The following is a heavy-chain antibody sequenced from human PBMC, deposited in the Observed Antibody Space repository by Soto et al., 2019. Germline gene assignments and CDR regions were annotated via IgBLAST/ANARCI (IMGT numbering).Heavy chain of an antibody. CDR2: ISYDGSNK. J-gene: IGHJ6*02. D-gene: IGHD6-6*01. CDR1: GFTFSSYG. Sequence: PGGSLRLSCAASGFTFSSYGMHWVRQAPGKGLEWVAVISYDGSNKYYADSVKGRFTISRDNSKNTLYLQMNSLRAEDTAVYYCAKSSRSSSGSYYYYYGMDVWGQGTTVTVS. CDR3: AKSSRSSSGSYYYYYGMDV. V-gene: IGHV3-30*18.